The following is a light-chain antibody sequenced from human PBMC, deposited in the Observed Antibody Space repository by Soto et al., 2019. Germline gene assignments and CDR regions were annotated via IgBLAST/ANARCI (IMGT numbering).Light chain of an antibody. CDR1: QSIISY. CDR2: AAS. J-gene: IGKJ2*02. CDR3: QQTYSGPRT. Sequence: DIQMTQSPSSLSASVGDRVTISCRSSQSIISYLNWYQQKAGKAPQLLIYAASTLQSGVPARFSGGGSGTDFTLTISSLQPEDSAIYYCQQTYSGPRTFGQGTKLEIK. V-gene: IGKV1-39*01.